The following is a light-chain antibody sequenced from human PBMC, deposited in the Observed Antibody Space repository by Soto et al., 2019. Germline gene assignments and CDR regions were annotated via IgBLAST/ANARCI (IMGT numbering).Light chain of an antibody. CDR2: DAS. J-gene: IGKJ1*01. CDR3: LQRGTWLWT. V-gene: IGKV3-11*01. CDR1: QSVSSD. Sequence: ESVLKQSPATLYLSPGERATLSCSASQSVSSDLAWYQQKPGQAPRRLLYDASNRATDIPVRFSGSGSGADFTHTITSSVPQDHAVYYCLQRGTWLWTFGQGNKVELQ.